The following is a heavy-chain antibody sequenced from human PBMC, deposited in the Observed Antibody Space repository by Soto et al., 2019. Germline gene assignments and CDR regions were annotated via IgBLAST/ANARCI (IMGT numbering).Heavy chain of an antibody. CDR1: GGTFSSYA. D-gene: IGHD2-21*02. CDR3: GIVVVTAPLVDYYYGMDV. V-gene: IGHV1-69*01. Sequence: QVQLVQSGAEVKKPGSSVKVSCKASGGTFSSYAISWVRQAPGQGLEWMGGIIPIFGTANYAQKFQGRVTITAAESPSTACMGLSSLRSEDTAVYYCGIVVVTAPLVDYYYGMDVWGQGTTVTVSS. CDR2: IIPIFGTA. J-gene: IGHJ6*02.